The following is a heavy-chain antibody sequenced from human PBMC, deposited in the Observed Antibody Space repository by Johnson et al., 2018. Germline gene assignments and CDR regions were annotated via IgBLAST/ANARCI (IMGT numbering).Heavy chain of an antibody. D-gene: IGHD2-15*01. CDR2: INSDGSST. CDR3: ARDMGYSMDV. Sequence: EVQLVESGGGSVQPGGSLRLSCAASGISFSKNWMHWVRQAPGKGLVWVSQINSDGSSTNYADFVKGRFTISRDNAKNTVYLQMNSLRAEDTAVYYGARDMGYSMDVWGQGTTVTVSS. V-gene: IGHV3-74*01. J-gene: IGHJ6*02. CDR1: GISFSKNW.